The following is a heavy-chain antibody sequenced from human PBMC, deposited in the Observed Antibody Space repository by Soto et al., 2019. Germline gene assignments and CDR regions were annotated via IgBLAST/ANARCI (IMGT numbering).Heavy chain of an antibody. V-gene: IGHV4-39*01. Sequence: PSETLSLTCTVSGGSIRDTIYYWGWIRQPPGKGLEWIGSIHYSGSTHYNPSLKSRVTISVDPSKSQFSLNLTSVTPADTSVYYCARHMRAVADPLAYWGQGTVVTVSS. CDR2: IHYSGST. CDR1: GGSIRDTIYY. CDR3: ARHMRAVADPLAY. J-gene: IGHJ4*02. D-gene: IGHD6-19*01.